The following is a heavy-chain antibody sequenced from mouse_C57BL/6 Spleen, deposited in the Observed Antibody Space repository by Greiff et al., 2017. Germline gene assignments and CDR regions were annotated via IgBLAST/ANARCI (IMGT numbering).Heavy chain of an antibody. D-gene: IGHD1-1*01. Sequence: VQLQESGPELVKPGASVKISCKASGYAFSSSWMNWVKQRPGKGLEWIGRMYPGDGDTNYNGKFKGKATLTADKSSSTAYMQLSSLTSEDSAVYFCAREVLYYGSSSMDYWGQGTSVTVSS. CDR2: MYPGDGDT. J-gene: IGHJ4*01. V-gene: IGHV1-82*01. CDR1: GYAFSSSW. CDR3: AREVLYYGSSSMDY.